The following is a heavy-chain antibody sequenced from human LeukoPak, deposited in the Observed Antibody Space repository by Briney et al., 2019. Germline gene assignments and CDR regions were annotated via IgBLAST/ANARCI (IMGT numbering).Heavy chain of an antibody. Sequence: SGTLSPTCAVSGGSISSSNWWSWVRQPPGKGLEWIGEIYHSGSTNYNPSLKSRVTISVDKSKNQFSLKLSSVTAADTAVYYCARASGYDSQDFDYWGQGTLVTVSS. V-gene: IGHV4-4*02. D-gene: IGHD5-12*01. J-gene: IGHJ4*02. CDR1: GGSISSSNW. CDR3: ARASGYDSQDFDY. CDR2: IYHSGST.